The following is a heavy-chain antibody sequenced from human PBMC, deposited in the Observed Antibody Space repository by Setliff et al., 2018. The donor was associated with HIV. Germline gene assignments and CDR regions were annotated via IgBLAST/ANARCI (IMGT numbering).Heavy chain of an antibody. D-gene: IGHD3-9*01. CDR3: ARDRRRYDILTLHYMDV. Sequence: GGSLRLSCAASGFTFSNYWMHWVRQAPGKGLVWVSRIRNDGGSTSYADSVKGRFTISRDNAKNTLYLQMNSLRAEDTAMYYCARDRRRYDILTLHYMDVWGKGTTVTVSS. CDR1: GFTFSNYW. CDR2: IRNDGGST. V-gene: IGHV3-74*01. J-gene: IGHJ6*03.